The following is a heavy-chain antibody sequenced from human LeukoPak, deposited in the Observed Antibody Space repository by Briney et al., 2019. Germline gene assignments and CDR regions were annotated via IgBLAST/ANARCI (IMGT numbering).Heavy chain of an antibody. D-gene: IGHD3-16*01. J-gene: IGHJ4*02. CDR3: ARGEYSNGYPYRLDS. CDR2: INPKSGDA. CDR1: GSTFSDYH. Sequence: ASVKVSCKASGSTFSDYHINWVRQASGQGPEWMGWINPKSGDAKYGQAFQGRVTMTRDTSISTAYMELNRLRFDDTAMYYCARGEYSNGYPYRLDSWGQGTLVTVSS. V-gene: IGHV1-2*02.